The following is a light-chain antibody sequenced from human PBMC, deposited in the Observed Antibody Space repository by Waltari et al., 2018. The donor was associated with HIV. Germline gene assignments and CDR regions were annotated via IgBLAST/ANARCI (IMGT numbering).Light chain of an antibody. CDR2: AAS. V-gene: IGKV1D-16*01. CDR3: QQYNNYPLT. J-gene: IGKJ4*01. CDR1: QYNTTW. Sequence: DIQMTQSPYSLSASVGDTVTISCRERQYNTTWLAWDQQKPWKAPKSLIYAASSLQTGVPSRFSGSGSGTEFTLTITDRQPEDFATYYCQQYNNYPLTFGGGTKVEIK.